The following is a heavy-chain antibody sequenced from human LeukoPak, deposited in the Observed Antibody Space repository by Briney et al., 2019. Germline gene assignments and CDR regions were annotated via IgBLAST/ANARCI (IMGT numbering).Heavy chain of an antibody. CDR2: IIPIFGTA. D-gene: IGHD6-13*01. CDR3: ASSLSSSWGAFDY. Sequence: ASVKVSCKASGGTFSSYAISWVRQAPGQGLEWMGGIIPIFGTANYAQKFQGRVTITTDESTSTAYMELSSLRSEDTAVYYCASSLSSSWGAFDYWGQGTLVTVSS. J-gene: IGHJ4*02. CDR1: GGTFSSYA. V-gene: IGHV1-69*05.